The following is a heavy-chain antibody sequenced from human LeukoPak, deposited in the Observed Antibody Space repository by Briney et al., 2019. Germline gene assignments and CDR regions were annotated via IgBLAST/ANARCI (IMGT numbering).Heavy chain of an antibody. D-gene: IGHD6-19*01. CDR2: ISGSGGST. V-gene: IGHV3-23*01. CDR1: GFTFSSHA. J-gene: IGHJ4*02. Sequence: PGGSLRLSCAASGFTFSSHAMSWVRQTPGKGLEWVSAISGSGGSTYYADSVKGRFTISRDNSKNTLYLQMNSLRAEDTAVYYCAKVLGVAVAGTVDFWGQGTLVTVSS. CDR3: AKVLGVAVAGTVDF.